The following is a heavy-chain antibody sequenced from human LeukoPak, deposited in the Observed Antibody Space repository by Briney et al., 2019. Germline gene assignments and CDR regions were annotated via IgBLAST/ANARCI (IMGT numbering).Heavy chain of an antibody. J-gene: IGHJ3*02. V-gene: IGHV1-46*01. Sequence: GASVKVSCKASGYTFTGYYMHWVRQAPGQGLEWMGIINPSGGSTSYAQKFQGRVTMTRDMSTSTVYMELSSLRSEDTAVYYCASIYSGGDCYSGSCAGPGAFDIWGQGTMVTVSS. D-gene: IGHD2-21*02. CDR1: GYTFTGYY. CDR3: ASIYSGGDCYSGSCAGPGAFDI. CDR2: INPSGGST.